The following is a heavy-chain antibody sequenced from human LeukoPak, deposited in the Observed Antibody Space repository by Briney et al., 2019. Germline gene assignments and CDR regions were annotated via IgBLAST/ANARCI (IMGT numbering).Heavy chain of an antibody. D-gene: IGHD6-13*01. V-gene: IGHV3-48*02. Sequence: LSGGSLRLSCTGSGFSFISYSMNWVRQAPGKGLEWISYISKSESAIYYADSVKGRFTISRDNAKSSVYLQMNSLRDEDTAVYYCARERGQLMEFDWFDPWGQGTLVTVSS. CDR3: ARERGQLMEFDWFDP. CDR2: ISKSESAI. J-gene: IGHJ5*02. CDR1: GFSFISYS.